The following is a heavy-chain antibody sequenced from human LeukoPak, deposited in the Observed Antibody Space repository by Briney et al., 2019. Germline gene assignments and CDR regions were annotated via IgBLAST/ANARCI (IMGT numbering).Heavy chain of an antibody. CDR1: GFTFDDYG. CDR3: ARGGYSYGYDRGAFDY. CDR2: INWNGVST. V-gene: IGHV3-20*04. J-gene: IGHJ4*02. D-gene: IGHD5-18*01. Sequence: PGGSLRLSCAASGFTFDDYGLSWVRQAPGKGLEWVSGINWNGVSTAYADSVKGRFTISRDNAKNSLYLQMNSLRAEDTAFYYCARGGYSYGYDRGAFDYWGQGTLVTVSS.